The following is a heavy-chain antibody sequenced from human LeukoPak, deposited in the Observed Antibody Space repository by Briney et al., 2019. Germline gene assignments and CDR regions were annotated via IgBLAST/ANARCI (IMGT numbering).Heavy chain of an antibody. V-gene: IGHV4-59*12. CDR1: GGSISSYY. Sequence: SETLSLTCTVSGGSISSYYWSWIRQPPGKGLEWIGYIYYGGSTNYNPSLKSRVTISVDTSKNQFSLKLSSVTAADTAVYYCARSPLWFGESAFDYWGQGTLVTVSS. J-gene: IGHJ4*02. CDR3: ARSPLWFGESAFDY. CDR2: IYYGGST. D-gene: IGHD3-10*01.